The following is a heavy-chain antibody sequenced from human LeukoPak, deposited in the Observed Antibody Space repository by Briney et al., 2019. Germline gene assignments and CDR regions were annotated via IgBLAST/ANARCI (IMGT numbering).Heavy chain of an antibody. V-gene: IGHV4-4*07. CDR1: GGSISSYY. Sequence: PSETLSLTCTVSGGSISSYYWSWIRQPAGKGLEWIGRIYTSGSTNYNPSLKGRVTMSVDTSKNQFSLKLSSVTAADTAVYYCARTALITMVRGVIKGAFDIWGQGTMVTVSS. D-gene: IGHD3-10*01. CDR3: ARTALITMVRGVIKGAFDI. J-gene: IGHJ3*02. CDR2: IYTSGST.